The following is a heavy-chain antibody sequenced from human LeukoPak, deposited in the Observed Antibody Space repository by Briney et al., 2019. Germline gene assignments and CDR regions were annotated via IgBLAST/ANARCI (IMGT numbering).Heavy chain of an antibody. V-gene: IGHV3-23*01. D-gene: IGHD6-13*01. CDR2: ISGSGGST. Sequence: GGSLRLSCAASRFTFSSYAMSWVRQAPGRGLEWVSTISGSGGSTYYADSVTGRFTISRDNSKDTLYLQMNSLRAEDTAVYYCAKDRPAAARGYFDYWGQGTLVTVSS. CDR1: RFTFSSYA. CDR3: AKDRPAAARGYFDY. J-gene: IGHJ4*02.